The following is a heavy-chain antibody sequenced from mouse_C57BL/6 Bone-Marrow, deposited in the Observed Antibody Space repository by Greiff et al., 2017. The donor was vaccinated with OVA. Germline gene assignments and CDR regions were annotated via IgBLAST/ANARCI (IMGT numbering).Heavy chain of an antibody. V-gene: IGHV2-6*03. D-gene: IGHD2-10*02. J-gene: IGHJ4*01. CDR2: IWSDGST. Sequence: QVQLKESGPGLVAPSQSLSITCTVSGFALTSTGVYWVRQAPGKGLEWLVVIWSDGSTKYNSALKSRLSISKDNSKSQVCLKMNSLQTNETAMYYCARYGNSAMDYWGQGTSLTVSS. CDR1: GFALTSTG. CDR3: ARYGNSAMDY.